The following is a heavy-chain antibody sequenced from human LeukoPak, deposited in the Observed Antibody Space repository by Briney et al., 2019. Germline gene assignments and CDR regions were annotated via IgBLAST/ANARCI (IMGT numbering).Heavy chain of an antibody. D-gene: IGHD3-22*01. CDR2: INHSGST. Sequence: PSETLSLTCAVYGGSFSGYCWSWIRQPPGKGLEWIGEINHSGSTNYNPSLKSRVTVSVDTSQNQFSLKLTSVTAADTSVYYCAREDDSSGYGIDYWGQGTLVTVSS. J-gene: IGHJ4*02. CDR1: GGSFSGYC. CDR3: AREDDSSGYGIDY. V-gene: IGHV4-34*01.